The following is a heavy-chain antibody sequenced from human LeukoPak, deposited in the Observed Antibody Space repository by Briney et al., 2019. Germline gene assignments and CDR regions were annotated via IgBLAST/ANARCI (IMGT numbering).Heavy chain of an antibody. CDR1: GGSISSGSYY. J-gene: IGHJ4*02. CDR2: IYTSGST. V-gene: IGHV4-61*02. D-gene: IGHD4-11*01. Sequence: SETLSLTCTVSGGSISSGSYYWSWTRQPAGKGLEWIGSIYTSGSTNYNPSLKSRVTISVDTSKNQFSLKLSSVTAADTAVYYCGGGTTGQSFDYWGQGTLVTVSS. CDR3: GGGTTGQSFDY.